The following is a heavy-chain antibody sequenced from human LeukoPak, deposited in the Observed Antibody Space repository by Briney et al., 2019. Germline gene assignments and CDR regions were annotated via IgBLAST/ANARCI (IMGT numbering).Heavy chain of an antibody. J-gene: IGHJ4*02. CDR2: ISAYNGNT. CDR1: GYTFTSYG. V-gene: IGHV1-18*01. D-gene: IGHD1-20*01. Sequence: ASVKVPCKASGYTFTSYGISWVRQAPGQGLEWMGWISAYNGNTNYARKLQGRVTMTTDTSTSTAYMELRSLRSDDTAVYYCARYNWNLGYDYWGQGTLVTVSS. CDR3: ARYNWNLGYDY.